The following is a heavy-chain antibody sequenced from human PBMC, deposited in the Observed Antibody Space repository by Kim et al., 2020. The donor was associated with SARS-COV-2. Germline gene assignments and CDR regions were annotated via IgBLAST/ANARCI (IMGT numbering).Heavy chain of an antibody. CDR1: GFTFSSYA. CDR2: ISGSGGST. J-gene: IGHJ4*02. D-gene: IGHD3-22*01. CDR3: ALQRGVVVPAAMPETPGYYDSSGYYPIGY. V-gene: IGHV3-23*01. Sequence: GGSLRLSCAASGFTFSSYAMSWVRQAPGKGLEWVSAISGSGGSTYYADSVKGRFTISRDNSKNTLYLQMNSLRAEDTAVYYCALQRGVVVPAAMPETPGYYDSSGYYPIGYWGQGTLVTVSS.